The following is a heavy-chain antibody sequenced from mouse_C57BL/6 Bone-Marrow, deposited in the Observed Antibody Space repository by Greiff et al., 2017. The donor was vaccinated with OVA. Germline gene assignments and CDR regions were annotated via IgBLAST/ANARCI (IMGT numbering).Heavy chain of an antibody. CDR3: ARRITTVVGSYWYFDV. CDR2: INPNNGGT. V-gene: IGHV1-18*01. D-gene: IGHD1-1*01. J-gene: IGHJ1*03. CDR1: GYTFTDYN. Sequence: EVQLVESGPELVKPGASVKIPCKASGYTFTDYNMDWVKQSHGKSLEWIGDINPNNGGTIYNQKFKGKATLTVDKSSSTAYMELRSLTSEDTAVYYCARRITTVVGSYWYFDVWGTGTTVTVSS.